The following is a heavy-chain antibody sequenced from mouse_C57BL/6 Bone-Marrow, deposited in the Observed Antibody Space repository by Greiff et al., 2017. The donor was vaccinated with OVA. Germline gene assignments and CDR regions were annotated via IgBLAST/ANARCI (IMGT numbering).Heavy chain of an antibody. V-gene: IGHV1-82*01. CDR2: IYPGDGDT. D-gene: IGHD4-1*01. CDR1: GYAFSSSW. Sequence: VQVVESGPELVKPGASVKISCKASGYAFSSSWMNWVKQRPGKGLEWIGRIYPGDGDTNYNGKFKGKATLTADKSSSTAYMQLSSLTSEDSAVYFCARTNWSDYWGQGTTLTVSS. CDR3: ARTNWSDY. J-gene: IGHJ2*01.